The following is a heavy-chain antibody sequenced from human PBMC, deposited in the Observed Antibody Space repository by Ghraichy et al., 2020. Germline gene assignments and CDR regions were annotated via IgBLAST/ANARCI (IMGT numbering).Heavy chain of an antibody. CDR1: GFTFNKYG. Sequence: GGSLRLSCAASGFTFNKYGMHWVRQAPGKGLEWVALISYDGTNKYYADSVKGRLTISRDNSKNTLYLQMNSLRAEDTAVYFCAKDRESSSWYRGGYYYYYYGMDVWGQGTTVPVSS. CDR2: ISYDGTNK. V-gene: IGHV3-30*18. D-gene: IGHD6-13*01. CDR3: AKDRESSSWYRGGYYYYYYGMDV. J-gene: IGHJ6*02.